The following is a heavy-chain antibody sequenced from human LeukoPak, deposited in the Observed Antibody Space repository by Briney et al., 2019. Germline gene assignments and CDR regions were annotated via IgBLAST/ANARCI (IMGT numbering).Heavy chain of an antibody. J-gene: IGHJ4*02. V-gene: IGHV1-18*01. D-gene: IGHD3-9*01. CDR1: GYTFTSYG. Sequence: ASVKVSCKASGYTFTSYGISWVRQAPGQGLEWMGWISAYNGNTNYAQKLQGRVTMTTDTSTSTAYMELRSLRSDDTAVYYCARDLRVLRYFDWLSLLGYWGQGTLVTVST. CDR2: ISAYNGNT. CDR3: ARDLRVLRYFDWLSLLGY.